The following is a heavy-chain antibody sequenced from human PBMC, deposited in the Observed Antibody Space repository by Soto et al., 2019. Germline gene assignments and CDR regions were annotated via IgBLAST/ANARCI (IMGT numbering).Heavy chain of an antibody. CDR2: IWYDGSHK. D-gene: IGHD3-22*01. Sequence: QVQLVESGGGVVQPGMSLTLSCVGSGFTFSQYGMHWVRQAPGKGLEWVAVIWYDGSHKYYADSVKGRFTISRDNSKNTQHLQMDSPTVEDTAVYYCAREPYRYDSFGYPFGGVFDIWGQGTMVTVSS. CDR3: AREPYRYDSFGYPFGGVFDI. J-gene: IGHJ3*02. CDR1: GFTFSQYG. V-gene: IGHV3-33*01.